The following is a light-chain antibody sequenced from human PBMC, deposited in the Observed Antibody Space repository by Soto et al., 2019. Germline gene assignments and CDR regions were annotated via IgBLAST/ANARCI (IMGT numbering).Light chain of an antibody. V-gene: IGKV3-20*01. CDR3: QQYGSSIP. Sequence: VVLTHSAGAVSFSTGERATLSCRASQSVTSSYLAWYQQKPGQAPRLLIYGASSRATGIPDRFSGSGSGTDFTLTINRLEPDDFAVYYCQQYGSSIPFGQGTRLEI. J-gene: IGKJ5*01. CDR1: QSVTSSY. CDR2: GAS.